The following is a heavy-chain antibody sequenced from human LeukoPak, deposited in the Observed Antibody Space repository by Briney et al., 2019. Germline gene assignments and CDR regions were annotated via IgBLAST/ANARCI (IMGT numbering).Heavy chain of an antibody. D-gene: IGHD4-17*01. CDR2: IYYSGST. Sequence: SETLSLTCTVSGGSISSHYWSWIRPPPGKGLEWIGYIYYSGSTDYNPSLKSRVTISADTSKNQFSLKLNSVTAADTAVYYCAGGRTTVTDLDYWGQGTLVTVSS. J-gene: IGHJ4*02. V-gene: IGHV4-59*11. CDR1: GGSISSHY. CDR3: AGGRTTVTDLDY.